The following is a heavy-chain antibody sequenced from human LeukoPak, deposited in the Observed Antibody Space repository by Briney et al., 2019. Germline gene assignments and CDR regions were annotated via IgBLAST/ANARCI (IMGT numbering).Heavy chain of an antibody. J-gene: IGHJ1*01. V-gene: IGHV5-51*01. CDR2: IDPGDSDT. CDR1: GYSFTTSW. D-gene: IGHD3-10*01. Sequence: GESLKISCKGSGYSFTTSWIAWARQMPGKGLEWMGIIDPGDSDTRYSPSFQGQVTISADKSINTAYLQWRSLTASDTAIYYCARPDYYAPWSSPQYFQDWGQGTLVTVSS. CDR3: ARPDYYAPWSSPQYFQD.